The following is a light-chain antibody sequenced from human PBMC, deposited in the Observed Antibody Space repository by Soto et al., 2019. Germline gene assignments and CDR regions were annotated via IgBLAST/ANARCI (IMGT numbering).Light chain of an antibody. Sequence: EIVLTQSPGTLSLSPGERATLSCRASKSVSSSYLAWYQQKPGQAPKFLIYGVSSRATGIPDRFSGSGSGTDFTLTISRLEPEDFAVYYCQQYDSSQWTFGQGTKVEIK. CDR3: QQYDSSQWT. J-gene: IGKJ1*01. V-gene: IGKV3-20*01. CDR1: KSVSSSY. CDR2: GVS.